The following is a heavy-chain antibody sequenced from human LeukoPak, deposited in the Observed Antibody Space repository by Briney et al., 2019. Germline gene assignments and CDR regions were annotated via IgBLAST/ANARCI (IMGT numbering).Heavy chain of an antibody. D-gene: IGHD4-11*01. CDR2: ISGSGGNR. Sequence: GGSLRLSCATSGFTFSSYAMSWVRQAPGKGLEWVSAISGSGGNRYYADSVKGRFTISRDNSKNTLYLQMNSLRADDTAVYYCASPPTVTTFDSWGQGTLVTVSS. CDR3: ASPPTVTTFDS. CDR1: GFTFSSYA. V-gene: IGHV3-23*01. J-gene: IGHJ4*02.